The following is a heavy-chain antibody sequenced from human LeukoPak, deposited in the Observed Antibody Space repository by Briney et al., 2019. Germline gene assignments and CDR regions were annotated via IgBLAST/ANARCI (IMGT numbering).Heavy chain of an antibody. Sequence: GGSLRLSCAASGFTFSSYAMNWVRQAPGKGLEWVSAISGSGGSTYYADSVKGRFTISRDNSKNTLYLQMNSLRAEDTAVYYCAKGQNGGNALKRWLREEKLKTIDYWGQGTLVTVSS. CDR2: ISGSGGST. D-gene: IGHD4-23*01. CDR1: GFTFSSYA. J-gene: IGHJ4*02. V-gene: IGHV3-23*01. CDR3: AKGQNGGNALKRWLREEKLKTIDY.